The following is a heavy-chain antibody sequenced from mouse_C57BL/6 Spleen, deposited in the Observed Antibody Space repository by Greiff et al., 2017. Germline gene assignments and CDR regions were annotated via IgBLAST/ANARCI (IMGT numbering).Heavy chain of an antibody. Sequence: QVQLQQPGAELVKPGASVKMSCKASGYTFTSYWITWVKQRPGQGLEWIGEIYPGSGSTNYNEKFKSKATLTVDTSSSTAYMQLSSLTSEDSAVYSCEREGIGKDSDYYFDYWGQGTTLTVSS. D-gene: IGHD2-14*01. J-gene: IGHJ2*01. CDR1: GYTFTSYW. V-gene: IGHV1-55*01. CDR2: IYPGSGST. CDR3: EREGIGKDSDYYFDY.